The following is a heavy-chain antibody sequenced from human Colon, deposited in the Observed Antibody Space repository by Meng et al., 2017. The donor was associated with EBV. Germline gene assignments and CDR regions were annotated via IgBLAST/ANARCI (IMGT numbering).Heavy chain of an antibody. V-gene: IGHV4-30-4*01. CDR3: ARNYYFDY. J-gene: IGHJ4*02. Sequence: QVRVQGSGPGLVKPSQTLSRTCTVSGGSINSGDYYWSWTRQPPGKGLEWIGYIYYTGSTYYNPSLKSRVTISMDTSKNQFSLRLSSVTAADTAVYYCARNYYFDYWGQGTLVTVSS. CDR2: IYYTGST. CDR1: GGSINSGDYY.